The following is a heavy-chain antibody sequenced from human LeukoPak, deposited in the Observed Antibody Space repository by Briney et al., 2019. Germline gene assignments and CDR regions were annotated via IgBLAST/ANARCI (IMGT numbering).Heavy chain of an antibody. CDR2: IWYDGSNT. CDR3: ARDYLDWYFEL. J-gene: IGHJ2*01. V-gene: IGHV3-33*01. Sequence: GGSLRLSCAASGFTFSSYGMHWVRQAPGKGLEWVAVIWYDGSNTYYADSVKGRFTISRDNSKNTLYLQMNSLRAEDTAVYYCARDYLDWYFELWGRGTLVTVS. CDR1: GFTFSSYG.